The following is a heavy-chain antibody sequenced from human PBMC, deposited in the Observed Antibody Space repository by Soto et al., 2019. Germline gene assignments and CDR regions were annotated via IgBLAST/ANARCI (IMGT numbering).Heavy chain of an antibody. Sequence: QVQLVQSGAEVKKPGASVKVSCKASGEPFPDSYLHWLRQPPGQGLEWMGTANPSGGHTTYAQHFLGRMTMTRDTSTSTLYMELTSLTSEDTAIYYCARGGHVVVVTAALDYWGPGTLVTVSS. CDR3: ARGGHVVVVTAALDY. J-gene: IGHJ4*02. V-gene: IGHV1-46*01. CDR1: GEPFPDSY. CDR2: ANPSGGHT. D-gene: IGHD2-21*02.